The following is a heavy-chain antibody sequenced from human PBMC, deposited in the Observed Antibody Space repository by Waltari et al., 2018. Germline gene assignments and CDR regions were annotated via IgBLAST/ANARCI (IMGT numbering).Heavy chain of an antibody. Sequence: QLQLQESGSGLVKPSQTLSLTCAVSGGSISSGGYSWSWIRQPPGKGLEWIGYIYHSGSTYYNPSLKSRVTISVDRSKNQFSLKLSSVTAADTAVYYCARDVTYGDYAPTGGRWFDPWGQGTLVTVSS. CDR1: GGSISSGGYS. CDR2: IYHSGST. CDR3: ARDVTYGDYAPTGGRWFDP. J-gene: IGHJ5*02. V-gene: IGHV4-30-2*01. D-gene: IGHD4-17*01.